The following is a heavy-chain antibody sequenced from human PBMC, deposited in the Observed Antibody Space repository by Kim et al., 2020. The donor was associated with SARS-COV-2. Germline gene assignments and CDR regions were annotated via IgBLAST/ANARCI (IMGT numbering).Heavy chain of an antibody. Sequence: SVKVSCKASGDTFRNYAITWVRQAPGQGLEWMGGIIPLSGTVHYARKFQDRLSITTDESTSTVYMELSRLRSEDTAVYFCARGKFYSDTDGSYAKTGDYDYWGHGTLVTISS. CDR2: IIPLSGTV. J-gene: IGHJ4*01. V-gene: IGHV1-69*05. D-gene: IGHD3-22*01. CDR1: GDTFRNYA. CDR3: ARGKFYSDTDGSYAKTGDYDY.